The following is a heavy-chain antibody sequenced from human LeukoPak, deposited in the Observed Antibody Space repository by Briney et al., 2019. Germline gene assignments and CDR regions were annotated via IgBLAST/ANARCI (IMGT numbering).Heavy chain of an antibody. D-gene: IGHD2-15*01. V-gene: IGHV3-23*01. CDR1: GFTFSSYA. CDR3: AKSASPRYFDN. Sequence: PGGSLRLSCAASGFTFSSYAMSWVRQAPGKGLDWVSAISGNGRSTYYADSVKGRFTTSRYNSKNTPHLHMNSLRAEYTTVYYCAKSASPRYFDNWGQGTLVTVSS. J-gene: IGHJ4*01. CDR2: ISGNGRST.